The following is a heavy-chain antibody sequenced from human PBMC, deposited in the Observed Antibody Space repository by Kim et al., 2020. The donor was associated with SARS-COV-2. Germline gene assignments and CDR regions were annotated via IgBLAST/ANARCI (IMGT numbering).Heavy chain of an antibody. Sequence: YENSVKDRFTTSRDNAETSLYLEMNSLRAEDTAVYYCASSLAAAGTGLFGYWGQGTLVTVSS. V-gene: IGHV3-21*01. D-gene: IGHD6-13*01. CDR3: ASSLAAAGTGLFGY. J-gene: IGHJ4*02.